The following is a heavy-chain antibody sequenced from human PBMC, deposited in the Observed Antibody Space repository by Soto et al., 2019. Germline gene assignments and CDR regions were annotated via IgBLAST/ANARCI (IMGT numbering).Heavy chain of an antibody. Sequence: QVQLVQSGAEVMRPGASVRVSCKASGYTFTAYDINWVRQATGQGLEWMGWVSPHSASTGFAQKFRGRITMTTNTTITTAYMELTSLRPDDSAVYFCARGGYSSSWEFDFWGPGTLVTVSP. V-gene: IGHV1-8*01. CDR1: GYTFTAYD. J-gene: IGHJ4*02. CDR3: ARGGYSSSWEFDF. CDR2: VSPHSAST. D-gene: IGHD6-6*01.